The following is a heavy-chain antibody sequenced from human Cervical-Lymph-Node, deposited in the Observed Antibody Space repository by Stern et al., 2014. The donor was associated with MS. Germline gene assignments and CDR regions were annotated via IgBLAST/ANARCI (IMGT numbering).Heavy chain of an antibody. CDR3: ARQTSIQTAYFDY. CDR2: MYSGGNT. V-gene: IGHV3-66*04. CDR1: GFTVSSNY. J-gene: IGHJ4*02. Sequence: VQLVESGGGLVQPGGSLRLSCAASGFTVSSNYMNWVRQAPGKGLEWVSIMYSGGNTNYADSVKGRFTISRDYSKNTLYLQMNSLRAEDTAVYYCARQTSIQTAYFDYWGQGTLVTVSS. D-gene: IGHD5-18*01.